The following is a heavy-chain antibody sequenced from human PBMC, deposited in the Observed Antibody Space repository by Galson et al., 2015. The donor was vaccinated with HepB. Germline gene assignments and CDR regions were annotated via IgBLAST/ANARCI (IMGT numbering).Heavy chain of an antibody. CDR1: VGSISSSSYY. Sequence: ETLSLTCTVSVGSISSSSYYWGWIRQPPGKGLEGIGSIYYSGSTYDNPSLKSRVTISEITSKNQFSLKLCSVTAADTAVYYCARHSPDEYYFDYWGQGTLVTVSS. J-gene: IGHJ4*02. CDR3: ARHSPDEYYFDY. CDR2: IYYSGST. V-gene: IGHV4-39*01.